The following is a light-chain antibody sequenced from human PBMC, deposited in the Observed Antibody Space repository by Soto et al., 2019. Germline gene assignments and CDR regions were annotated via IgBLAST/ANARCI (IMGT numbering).Light chain of an antibody. Sequence: EIVLTQSPGTLSLSPGERATLSCRASQSVPSNYLAWYQQRPGQAPRLLIFGTSSRATGIPDKFSGSGSGTDFTLTITRLEPDDFAAYYCQYYGSPSWTFGQGTKVEIK. V-gene: IGKV3-20*01. CDR3: QYYGSPSWT. J-gene: IGKJ1*01. CDR1: QSVPSNY. CDR2: GTS.